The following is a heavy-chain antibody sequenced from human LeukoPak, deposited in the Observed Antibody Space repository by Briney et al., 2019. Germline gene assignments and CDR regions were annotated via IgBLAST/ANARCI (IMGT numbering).Heavy chain of an antibody. J-gene: IGHJ4*02. Sequence: SETLSLTCAVHGGSFSSYYWTWIRQPPGKGLEWIGEIYHSGSTNYNPSLKSRVTISVDTSKNHFSLRLSSVTAADTAVYYCARLYGSGWYDGDYWGQGTLVTVSS. D-gene: IGHD6-19*01. CDR3: ARLYGSGWYDGDY. V-gene: IGHV4-34*01. CDR1: GGSFSSYY. CDR2: IYHSGST.